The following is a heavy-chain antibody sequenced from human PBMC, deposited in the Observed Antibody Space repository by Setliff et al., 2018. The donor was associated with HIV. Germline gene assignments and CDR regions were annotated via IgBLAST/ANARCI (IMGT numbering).Heavy chain of an antibody. V-gene: IGHV3-74*01. CDR1: GFTFSSYW. CDR3: ARDHVVNGFDV. CDR2: LNTDGSNT. D-gene: IGHD1-1*01. J-gene: IGHJ3*01. Sequence: GGSLRLSCAASGFTFSSYWMHWVRQAPGKGLVWVSRLNTDGSNTRYADSVKGRFTISRDNVKNTLYLQMNSLRGEDTAVYFCARDHVVNGFDVWGQGTMVTVSS.